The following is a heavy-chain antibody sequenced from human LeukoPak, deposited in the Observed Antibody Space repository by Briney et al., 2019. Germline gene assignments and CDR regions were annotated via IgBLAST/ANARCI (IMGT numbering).Heavy chain of an antibody. CDR3: ARDRTGRNTAQDDY. V-gene: IGHV4-38-2*02. Sequence: SETLSLTCSVSGYSISSGYYWGWIRQPPGRGLEWIGSIYYTGGTLYNPSLKSRVSMSVDTSTDQFSLKLTSVTAADTAVYYCARDRTGRNTAQDDYWGQGTLVTVSS. D-gene: IGHD5-18*01. J-gene: IGHJ4*02. CDR1: GYSISSGYY. CDR2: IYYTGGT.